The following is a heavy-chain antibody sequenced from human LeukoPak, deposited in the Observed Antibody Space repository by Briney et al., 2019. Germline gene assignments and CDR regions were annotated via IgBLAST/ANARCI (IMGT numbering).Heavy chain of an antibody. J-gene: IGHJ4*02. CDR2: ISGSGGST. Sequence: PGRSLTLSCAASEFTFTTYGMHWVRQAPGKGLEWVSAISGSGGSTYYADSVKGRFTISRDNSKNTVYLQMNSLRAEDTAVYYCAKEWFGELSLFDYWGQGTLVTVSS. CDR1: EFTFTTYG. V-gene: IGHV3-23*01. D-gene: IGHD3-10*01. CDR3: AKEWFGELSLFDY.